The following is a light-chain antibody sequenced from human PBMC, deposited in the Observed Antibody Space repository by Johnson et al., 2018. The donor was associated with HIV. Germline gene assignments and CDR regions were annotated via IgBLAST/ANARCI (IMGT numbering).Light chain of an antibody. Sequence: QSVLTQPPSVSAAPGQKVTISCSGSSSNIGNNYVSWYRHLPGTAPKLLIYEDNKRPSGIPDRFSGSKSGTSATLGITGLQTGDEADYYCGTWDSSLSADVFGTGTKVTVL. CDR2: EDN. CDR3: GTWDSSLSADV. J-gene: IGLJ1*01. V-gene: IGLV1-51*02. CDR1: SSNIGNNY.